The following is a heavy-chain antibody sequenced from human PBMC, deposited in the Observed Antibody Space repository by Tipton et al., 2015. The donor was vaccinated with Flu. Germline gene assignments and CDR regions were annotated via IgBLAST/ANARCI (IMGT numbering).Heavy chain of an antibody. V-gene: IGHV3-9*01. J-gene: IGHJ3*01. CDR2: ISWDSMIK. CDR1: GFIFDDHP. CDR3: ARDPEVRWDLLPAFDF. D-gene: IGHD1-26*01. Sequence: SLRLSCAASGFIFDDHPMHWVRQAPGKGLERVSGISWDSMIKAYADSVRGRFTISRDNAKNSLYLQMNSLRPEDTAFYYCARDPEVRWDLLPAFDFWGRGALVTVSS.